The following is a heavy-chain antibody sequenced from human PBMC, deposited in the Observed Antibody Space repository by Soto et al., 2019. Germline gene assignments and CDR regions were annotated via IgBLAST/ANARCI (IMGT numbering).Heavy chain of an antibody. V-gene: IGHV1-8*01. CDR2: MNPNSGNT. J-gene: IGHJ4*02. Sequence: QVQLVQSGAEVKKPGASVKVSCKASGYTFTSYDINWVRQATGQGLEWMGWMNPNSGNTGYAQKFQGRVTMTRNTSISTAYMELSSLRSEDTAVYYCARGTTPYHYYGSGSYYTFDYWGQGTLVTVSS. CDR3: ARGTTPYHYYGSGSYYTFDY. CDR1: GYTFTSYD. D-gene: IGHD3-10*01.